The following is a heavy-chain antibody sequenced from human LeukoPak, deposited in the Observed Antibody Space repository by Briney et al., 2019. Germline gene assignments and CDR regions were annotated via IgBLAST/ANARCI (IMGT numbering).Heavy chain of an antibody. CDR1: GFTFSSYA. CDR2: ISGSGGST. D-gene: IGHD3-9*01. V-gene: IGHV3-23*01. Sequence: GGSLRLSCAASGFTFSSYAMSWVSQAPGKGLEWVSAISGSGGSTYYADSVKGRFTISRDNSKNTLYLQMNSLRAEDTAVYYCAKDRDVLRYFDWLSSFDYWGQGTLVTVSS. J-gene: IGHJ4*02. CDR3: AKDRDVLRYFDWLSSFDY.